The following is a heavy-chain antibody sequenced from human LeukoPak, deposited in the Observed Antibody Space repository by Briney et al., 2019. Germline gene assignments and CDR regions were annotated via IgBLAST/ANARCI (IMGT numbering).Heavy chain of an antibody. CDR2: IYYSGST. Sequence: PSEPLSLTCTVSGGSISSGGYYWSWIRQHPGKGLEWIGYIYYSGSTYYNPSLKSRVTISVDTSKNQFSLKLSSVTAADTAVYYCAGGEGWLHFDYWGQGTLVTVSS. J-gene: IGHJ4*02. CDR3: AGGEGWLHFDY. CDR1: GGSISSGGYY. V-gene: IGHV4-31*03. D-gene: IGHD5-24*01.